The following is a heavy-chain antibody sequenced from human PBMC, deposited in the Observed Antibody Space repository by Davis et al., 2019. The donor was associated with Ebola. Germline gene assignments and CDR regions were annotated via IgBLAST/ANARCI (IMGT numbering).Heavy chain of an antibody. J-gene: IGHJ6*02. Sequence: AASVKVSCKASGGTFSSYAISWVRQAPGQGLEWMGGIIPIFGTANYAQKFQGRVTITADKSTSTAYMELSSLRSEDTAVYYCARGDLVVVAATAEGSGVDYGMDVWGQGTTVTVSS. CDR3: ARGDLVVVAATAEGSGVDYGMDV. V-gene: IGHV1-69*06. CDR1: GGTFSSYA. D-gene: IGHD2-15*01. CDR2: IIPIFGTA.